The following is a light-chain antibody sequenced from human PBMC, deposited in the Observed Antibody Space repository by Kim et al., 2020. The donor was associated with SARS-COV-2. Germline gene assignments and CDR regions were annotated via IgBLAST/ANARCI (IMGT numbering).Light chain of an antibody. CDR1: INDVGAYNL. V-gene: IGLV2-23*01. CDR2: EGT. Sequence: GPPIISTCTVNINDVGAYNLVSWYQQHPSKGPRLIIYEGTKRPSGVSNRFSASKSGSWASLTISGLQAEDEAVYYCCTYAGYTTWMFGGGTQLTVL. J-gene: IGLJ3*02. CDR3: CTYAGYTTWM.